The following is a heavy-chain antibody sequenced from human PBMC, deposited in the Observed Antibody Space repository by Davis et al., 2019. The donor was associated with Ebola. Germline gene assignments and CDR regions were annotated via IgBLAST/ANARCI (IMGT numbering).Heavy chain of an antibody. Sequence: ASVKVSCKVSGYTLTELSMHWVRQAPGKGLEWMGGFDPEDGETIYAQKFQGRVTITADKSTSTAYMELSSLRSEDTAVYYCARVTGQTTLSEADVWGQGTTVTVSS. V-gene: IGHV1-24*01. D-gene: IGHD1-20*01. CDR2: FDPEDGET. J-gene: IGHJ6*02. CDR1: GYTLTELS. CDR3: ARVTGQTTLSEADV.